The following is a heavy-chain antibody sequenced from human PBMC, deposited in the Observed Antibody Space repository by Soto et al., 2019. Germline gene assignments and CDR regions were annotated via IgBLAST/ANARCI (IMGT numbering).Heavy chain of an antibody. CDR1: GGSFSGYY. D-gene: IGHD2-15*01. J-gene: IGHJ5*02. V-gene: IGHV4-34*01. Sequence: SETLSLTCAVYGGSFSGYYWSWIRQPPGKGLEWIGEINHSGSTNYNPSLKSRVTISVDTSKNQFSLKLSSVTAADTAVYYCARDIVVAVAATPANGPNNWFDPWGQGTLVTVSS. CDR2: INHSGST. CDR3: ARDIVVAVAATPANGPNNWFDP.